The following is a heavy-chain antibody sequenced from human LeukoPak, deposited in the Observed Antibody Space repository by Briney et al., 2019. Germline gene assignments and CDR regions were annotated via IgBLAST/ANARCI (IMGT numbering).Heavy chain of an antibody. CDR1: GFTFSSYA. D-gene: IGHD3-3*01. Sequence: PGGSLRLSCAASGFTFSSYAMSWVRQAPGKGLEWVSAISGSGGSTYYADSVKGRFTISRDNSKNTLYLQMNSLRAEDTAVYYCAKLEGYYDFWSGRGDAFDIWGQGTMVTVSS. CDR2: ISGSGGST. J-gene: IGHJ3*02. CDR3: AKLEGYYDFWSGRGDAFDI. V-gene: IGHV3-23*01.